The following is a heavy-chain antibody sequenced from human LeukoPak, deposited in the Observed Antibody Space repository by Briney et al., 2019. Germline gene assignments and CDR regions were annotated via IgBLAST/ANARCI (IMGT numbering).Heavy chain of an antibody. CDR3: ARVVGNYYYYYGMDV. CDR2: IYYSGST. D-gene: IGHD1-26*01. CDR1: GGSISSYY. Sequence: SETLSLTCTVSGGSISSYYWSWIRQPQGKGLEWIGYIYYSGSTNYNPSLKSRVTISVDTSKNQFSLKLSSVTAADTAVYYCARVVGNYYYYYGMDVWGQGTTVTVSS. V-gene: IGHV4-59*01. J-gene: IGHJ6*02.